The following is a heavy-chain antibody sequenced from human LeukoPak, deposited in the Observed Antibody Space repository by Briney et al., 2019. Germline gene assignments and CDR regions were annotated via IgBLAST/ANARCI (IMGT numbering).Heavy chain of an antibody. CDR3: ARVQRGDIVVGRVYYYYYMDV. J-gene: IGHJ6*03. D-gene: IGHD2-15*01. CDR2: IKQDGSEK. Sequence: GGSLRLSCAASGFTFSSYWMGWVRQAPGKGLEWVANIKQDGSEKYYVDSVKGRFTISRDNAKNSLYLQMNSLRAEDTAVYYCARVQRGDIVVGRVYYYYYMDVWGKGTTVTVSS. V-gene: IGHV3-7*01. CDR1: GFTFSSYW.